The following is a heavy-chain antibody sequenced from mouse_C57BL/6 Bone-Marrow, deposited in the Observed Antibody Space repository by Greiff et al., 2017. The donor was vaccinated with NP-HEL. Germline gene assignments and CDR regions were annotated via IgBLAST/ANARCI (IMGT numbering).Heavy chain of an antibody. V-gene: IGHV1-50*01. D-gene: IGHD1-1*01. CDR1: GYTFTSYW. Sequence: VQLQQSGAELVKPGASVKLSCKASGYTFTSYWMQWVKQRPGQGLEWIGEIDPSDSYTNYNQKFKGKATLTVDTSSSTAYMQLSSLTSEDSAVYYCARRPYYYGSYFDYWGQGTTLTVSS. J-gene: IGHJ2*01. CDR3: ARRPYYYGSYFDY. CDR2: IDPSDSYT.